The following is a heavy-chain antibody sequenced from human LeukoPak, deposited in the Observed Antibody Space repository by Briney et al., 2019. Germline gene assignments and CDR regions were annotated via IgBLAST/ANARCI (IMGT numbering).Heavy chain of an antibody. CDR2: ISGSSSNT. J-gene: IGHJ3*02. V-gene: IGHV1-18*01. CDR1: GYTFMSHG. D-gene: IGHD3-16*01. Sequence: ASVKVSCKAYGYTFMSHGISWVRQAPGQGLEWMGWISGSSSNTNYAQRLQGRVTMTTDTSTTTAHMELRSLRSDDTAVYYRARATGTWGHDGFDIWGQGTMVTVSS. CDR3: ARATGTWGHDGFDI.